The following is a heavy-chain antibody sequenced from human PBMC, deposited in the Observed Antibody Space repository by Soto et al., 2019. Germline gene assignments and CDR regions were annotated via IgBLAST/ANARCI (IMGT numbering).Heavy chain of an antibody. CDR2: IYPGDSDT. CDR3: ARGNYYSSRGLDF. Sequence: RGAEGNCISYCGGWMRQMHGKGLEWMGIIYPGDSDTRYSPSFQGQVTISADKSISTAYLQWSSLKASDTAMYYCARGNYYSSRGLDFWVQRTLVPGSS. D-gene: IGHD3-22*01. V-gene: IGHV5-51*01. J-gene: IGHJ4*02. CDR1: EGNCISYC.